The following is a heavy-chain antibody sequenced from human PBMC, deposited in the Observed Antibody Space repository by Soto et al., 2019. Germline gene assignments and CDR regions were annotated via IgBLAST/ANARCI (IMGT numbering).Heavy chain of an antibody. D-gene: IGHD3-22*01. CDR1: GYTFTSYG. CDR3: ARAGYSSGYYVADY. CDR2: ISAYNGNT. Sequence: ASVKVSCKASGYTFTSYGISWLRQSPGQGLEWMGWISAYNGNTNYAQKLQGRVTMTTDTSTSTAYMELRSLRSDDTAVYYCARAGYSSGYYVADYWGQGTLVTVSS. J-gene: IGHJ4*02. V-gene: IGHV1-18*04.